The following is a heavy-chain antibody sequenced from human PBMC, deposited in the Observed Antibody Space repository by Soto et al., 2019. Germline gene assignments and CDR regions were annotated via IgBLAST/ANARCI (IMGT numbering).Heavy chain of an antibody. V-gene: IGHV3-53*01. CDR2: IYTGGNT. D-gene: IGHD3-10*01. Sequence: GGSLRLSCAASGFTVTSYYMSWVRQSPGKGLEWVSLIYTGGNTNYADSVKGRFTISRDNSKNTLYLQMNSLRAEDTAVYYCARDYYYGSGNYYRADHYHYGMDVWGQGTTVTVSS. CDR3: ARDYYYGSGNYYRADHYHYGMDV. J-gene: IGHJ6*02. CDR1: GFTVTSYY.